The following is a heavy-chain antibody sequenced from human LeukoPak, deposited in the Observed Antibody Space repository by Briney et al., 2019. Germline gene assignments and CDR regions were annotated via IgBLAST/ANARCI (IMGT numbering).Heavy chain of an antibody. J-gene: IGHJ4*02. V-gene: IGHV7-4-1*02. CDR1: GYTFTSYA. CDR2: INTNTGNP. D-gene: IGHD6-13*01. Sequence: ASVKVSCKASGYTFTSYAMNWVRQAPGQGLEWMGWINTNTGNPTYAQGFTGRFVFSLDTSVSTAYLQISSLKAEDTAVYYCARVDSSNWYDSRGYFDYWGQGTLVTVSS. CDR3: ARVDSSNWYDSRGYFDY.